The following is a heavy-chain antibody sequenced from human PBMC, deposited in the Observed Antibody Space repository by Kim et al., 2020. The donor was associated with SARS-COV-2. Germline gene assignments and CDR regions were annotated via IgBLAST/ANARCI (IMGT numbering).Heavy chain of an antibody. CDR3: ARDGRGYGSGSGGY. CDR1: GFTFSSYS. J-gene: IGHJ4*02. D-gene: IGHD3-10*01. Sequence: GGSLRLSCAASGFTFSSYSMNWVRQAPGKGLEWVSSISSSSSYIYYADSVKGRFTISRDNAKNSLYLQMNSLRAEDTAVYYCARDGRGYGSGSGGYWGQGTLVTVSS. CDR2: ISSSSSYI. V-gene: IGHV3-21*01.